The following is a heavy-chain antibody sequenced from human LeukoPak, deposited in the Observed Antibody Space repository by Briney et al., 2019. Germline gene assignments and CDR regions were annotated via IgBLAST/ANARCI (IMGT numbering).Heavy chain of an antibody. V-gene: IGHV3-21*05. CDR1: GFIFSSYE. CDR2: ISSGSTYI. CDR3: ARGYTSGFYQVAEYFQQ. Sequence: PGGSLRLSCAASGFIFSSYEMNWVRQTPGKGLEWVSYISSGSTYIYYADSVKGRFTISRDNANNSLYLQMNSLRAEDTAVYYCARGYTSGFYQVAEYFQQWGQGTLVTVSS. J-gene: IGHJ1*01. D-gene: IGHD6-19*01.